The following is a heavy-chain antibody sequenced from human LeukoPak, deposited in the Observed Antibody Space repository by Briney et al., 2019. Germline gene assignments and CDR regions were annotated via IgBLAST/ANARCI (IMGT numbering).Heavy chain of an antibody. Sequence: GASVKVSCKTSGYTFTTNAMHWVRQAPGQRLEWMGWINAGTGNTRYSQKFQGRVTISKDTSASTAYMELSSLRSEDTAVYYCARDPRYCSGDSCQSLDYWGQGTLVTVSS. CDR2: INAGTGNT. D-gene: IGHD2-15*01. CDR1: GYTFTTNA. V-gene: IGHV1-3*01. J-gene: IGHJ4*02. CDR3: ARDPRYCSGDSCQSLDY.